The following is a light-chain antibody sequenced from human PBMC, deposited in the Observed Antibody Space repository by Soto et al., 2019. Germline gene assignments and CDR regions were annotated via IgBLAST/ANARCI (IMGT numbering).Light chain of an antibody. CDR3: QQYGSSGT. CDR1: QSVSSNF. CDR2: GAS. J-gene: IGKJ1*01. V-gene: IGKV3-20*01. Sequence: EIVFTQSPCTLSLSPGERTTLSCRASQSVSSNFLDWYQQKPGQAPRLVIYGASTRATGIPDRFSGGGSGTEFTLTISRLEPEDFAVYYCQQYGSSGTFGQGTKVDIK.